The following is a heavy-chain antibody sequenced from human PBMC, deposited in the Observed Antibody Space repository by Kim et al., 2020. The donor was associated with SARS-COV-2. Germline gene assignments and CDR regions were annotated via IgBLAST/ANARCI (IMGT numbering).Heavy chain of an antibody. CDR2: ISGSGGST. V-gene: IGHV3-23*01. Sequence: RGSLRLSCAASGFTFSSYAMSWVRQAPGKGLEWVSAISGSGGSTYYADSVKGRFTISRDNSKNTLYLQMNSLRAEDTAVYYCAKVPLTHYGDYGLYYFDYWGQGTLVTVSS. CDR3: AKVPLTHYGDYGLYYFDY. D-gene: IGHD4-17*01. J-gene: IGHJ4*02. CDR1: GFTFSSYA.